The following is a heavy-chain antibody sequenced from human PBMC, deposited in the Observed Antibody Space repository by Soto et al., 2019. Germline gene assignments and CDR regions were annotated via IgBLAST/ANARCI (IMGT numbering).Heavy chain of an antibody. Sequence: QVQLVQSGAEVKKPGASVTVSCKASDKTFLSYGISWVRQGPGQGLEWMGWISPYNGNTNYAQKLQGRVTMTTDTSTSTAYMELRSLRSDDTVVYYCATQIDTVMVFRDWGQGTLVTVSS. CDR2: ISPYNGNT. J-gene: IGHJ4*02. D-gene: IGHD5-18*01. V-gene: IGHV1-18*01. CDR3: ATQIDTVMVFRD. CDR1: DKTFLSYG.